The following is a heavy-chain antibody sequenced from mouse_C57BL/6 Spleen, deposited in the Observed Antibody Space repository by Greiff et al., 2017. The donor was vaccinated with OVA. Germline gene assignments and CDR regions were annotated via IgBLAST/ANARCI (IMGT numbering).Heavy chain of an antibody. CDR3: ARGTTVVDYYAMDY. V-gene: IGHV1-18*01. Sequence: VQLQQSGPELVKPGASVKIPCKASGYTFTDYNMDWVKQSHGKSLEWIGDINPNNGGTIYNQKFKGKATLTVDKSSSTAYMELRSLTSEDTAVYYCARGTTVVDYYAMDYWGKGTSVTVSS. CDR1: GYTFTDYN. D-gene: IGHD1-1*01. J-gene: IGHJ4*01. CDR2: INPNNGGT.